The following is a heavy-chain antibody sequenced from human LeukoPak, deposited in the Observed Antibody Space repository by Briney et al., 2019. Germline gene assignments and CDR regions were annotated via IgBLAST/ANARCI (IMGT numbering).Heavy chain of an antibody. CDR1: GFTVSSNY. CDR3: ARDREDGYNYYDY. V-gene: IGHV3-53*01. Sequence: GGSLRLSCAASGFTVSSNYMSWVRQAPGKGLEWVSVIYSGGSTYYADSVKGRFTISRDNSKNTLYPQMNSLRAEDTAVYYCARDREDGYNYYDYWGQGTLVTVSS. D-gene: IGHD5-24*01. CDR2: IYSGGST. J-gene: IGHJ4*02.